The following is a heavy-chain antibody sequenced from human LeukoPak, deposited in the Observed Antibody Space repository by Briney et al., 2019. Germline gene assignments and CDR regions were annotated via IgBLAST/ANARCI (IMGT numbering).Heavy chain of an antibody. D-gene: IGHD3-22*01. Sequence: GGSLRVSCAASGFTFSSYWMHWVRQAPGKGLVWVSRINSDGSSTSYADSVKGRFTISRDNAKNTLYLQMNSLRAEDTAVYYCARVGDYYDSSGYYSFFDAFDIWGQGTMVTVSS. CDR2: INSDGSST. J-gene: IGHJ3*02. CDR1: GFTFSSYW. V-gene: IGHV3-74*01. CDR3: ARVGDYYDSSGYYSFFDAFDI.